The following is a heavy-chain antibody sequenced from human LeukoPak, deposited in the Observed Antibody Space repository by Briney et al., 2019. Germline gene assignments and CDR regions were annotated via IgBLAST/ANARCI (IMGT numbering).Heavy chain of an antibody. CDR1: GFTFGSYW. V-gene: IGHV3-7*04. Sequence: GGSLRLSCTASGFTFGSYWMSWVRLTPGKGLEWVANIKKDGSEKYYVDSVKGRFTISRDDAKNSLYLQMNSLRAEDTAVYYCAREGRGLRSPRFGESPRFDSWGQGTLVTVSS. D-gene: IGHD3-10*01. CDR2: IKKDGSEK. CDR3: AREGRGLRSPRFGESPRFDS. J-gene: IGHJ4*02.